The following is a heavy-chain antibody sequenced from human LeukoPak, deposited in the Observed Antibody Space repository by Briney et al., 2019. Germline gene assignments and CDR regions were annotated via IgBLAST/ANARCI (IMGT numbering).Heavy chain of an antibody. CDR2: ISMNVQTT. D-gene: IGHD1-1*01. V-gene: IGHV3-64D*06. Sequence: GGSLRLSCSASGFTFTSHVMHWVRQAPGKGLQYVSGISMNVQTTYYAGSVKGRFTISRDSSKNTVYLQINSLTAEGTAVYYCVREGLERRTNFDYWGQGTLVSVSS. CDR3: VREGLERRTNFDY. CDR1: GFTFTSHV. J-gene: IGHJ4*02.